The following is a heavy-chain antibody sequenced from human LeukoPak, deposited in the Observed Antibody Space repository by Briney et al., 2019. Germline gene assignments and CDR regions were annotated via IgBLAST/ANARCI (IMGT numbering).Heavy chain of an antibody. CDR3: ASASGGVPAAISPGDSRDYYYYMDV. Sequence: PAASVKASCKASGYTFTSYAISWVRQAPGQGLEWMGGIIPIFGTANYAQKFQGRVTITADKSTSTAYMELSSLRSEDTAVYYCASASGGVPAAISPGDSRDYYYYMDVWGKGTTVTVSS. V-gene: IGHV1-69*06. D-gene: IGHD2-2*01. CDR2: IIPIFGTA. J-gene: IGHJ6*03. CDR1: GYTFTSYA.